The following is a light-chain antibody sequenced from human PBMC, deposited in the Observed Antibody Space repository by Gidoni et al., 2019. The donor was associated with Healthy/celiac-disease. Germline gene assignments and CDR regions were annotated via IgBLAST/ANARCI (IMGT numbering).Light chain of an antibody. V-gene: IGKV1-8*01. CDR3: QQYYSYAIT. CDR1: QGISSY. Sequence: AIRMTQPPSSLSASTGDRVTITCRASQGISSYLAWYQQKPGKAPKLLIYAASTLQSGVPSRFSGSGSGTDFTLTISCLQSEDFATYYCQQYYSYAITFGGGTKVEIK. CDR2: AAS. J-gene: IGKJ4*01.